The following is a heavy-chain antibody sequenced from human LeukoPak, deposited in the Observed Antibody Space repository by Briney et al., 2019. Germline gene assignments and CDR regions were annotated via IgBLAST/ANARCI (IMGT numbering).Heavy chain of an antibody. CDR2: INPNSGDT. CDR3: ARDSGYCSSTGCYYFDY. D-gene: IGHD2-2*01. J-gene: IGHJ4*02. V-gene: IGHV1-2*02. CDR1: AYTFTGYY. Sequence: ASVKVSCTASAYTFTGYYMHWVRQAPGQGLEWMGWINPNSGDTNYAQRFQGRVTMTRDTSINTAYMDLSRLRSDDTAVYYCARDSGYCSSTGCYYFDYWGQGTLVTVSS.